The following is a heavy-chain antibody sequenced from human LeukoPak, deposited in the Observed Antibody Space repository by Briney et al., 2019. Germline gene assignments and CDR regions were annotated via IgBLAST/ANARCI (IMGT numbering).Heavy chain of an antibody. Sequence: PSETLSLTCTVSGGSISNKYWSWIRQPPGKGLEWIGYIYYSGSTNYNPSLKSRVTILVDTSKSQFSLKLSSVTAADTAVYYCARGRFTFGGVIVRNWFDPWGQGTLVTVSS. CDR3: ARGRFTFGGVIVRNWFDP. D-gene: IGHD3-16*02. V-gene: IGHV4-59*12. CDR1: GGSISNKY. CDR2: IYYSGST. J-gene: IGHJ5*02.